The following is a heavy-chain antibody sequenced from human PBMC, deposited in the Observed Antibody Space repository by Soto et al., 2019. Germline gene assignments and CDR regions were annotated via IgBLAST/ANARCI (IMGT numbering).Heavy chain of an antibody. D-gene: IGHD3-9*01. Sequence: PVGSLRLSCASSVCTFSNAWMSCVRHSPGKGLEWVGRIKSKTDGGTTDYAAPVKGRFTISRDDSKNTLYLQMNSLKTEDTAVYYCTTLYYDILTFEYWGQRTLVSVS. J-gene: IGHJ4*02. CDR3: TTLYYDILTFEY. CDR1: VCTFSNAW. V-gene: IGHV3-15*01. CDR2: IKSKTDGGTT.